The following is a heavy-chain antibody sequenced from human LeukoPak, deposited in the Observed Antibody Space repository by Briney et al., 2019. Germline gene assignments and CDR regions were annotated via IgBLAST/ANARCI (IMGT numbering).Heavy chain of an antibody. V-gene: IGHV4-4*07. D-gene: IGHD3-22*01. Sequence: SETLSLTCTVSGGSISSYYWSWIRQPAGKGLEWIGRIYTSGSTNYYPSLKSRVTMSVDTSKNQFSLKLSSVTAADTAVYYCASLNYYDSSGYSEDYWGQGTLVTVSS. J-gene: IGHJ4*02. CDR3: ASLNYYDSSGYSEDY. CDR1: GGSISSYY. CDR2: IYTSGST.